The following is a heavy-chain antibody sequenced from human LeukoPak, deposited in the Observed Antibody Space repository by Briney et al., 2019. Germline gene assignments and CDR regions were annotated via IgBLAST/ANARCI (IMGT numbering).Heavy chain of an antibody. Sequence: ASVKVSCKASGYTFTSYGISWVRQAPGQGLEWMGWISPYNDYTNYAQNVQGRVTMTTERSTSTAYMELRSLRSDDTAMYYCARDQEALHHYDSGSFINAFDMWGQGTMVTVSS. CDR3: ARDQEALHHYDSGSFINAFDM. CDR1: GYTFTSYG. CDR2: ISPYNDYT. V-gene: IGHV1-18*01. J-gene: IGHJ3*02. D-gene: IGHD3-10*01.